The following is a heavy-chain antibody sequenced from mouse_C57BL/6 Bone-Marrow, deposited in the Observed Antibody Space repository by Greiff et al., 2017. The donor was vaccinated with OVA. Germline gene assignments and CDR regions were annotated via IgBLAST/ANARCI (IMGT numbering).Heavy chain of an antibody. CDR3: ARGNYYGLWYFDV. Sequence: VQLHESGPELVKPGASVKLSCKASGYTFKSYDITWVKQRPGKGLEWIGWIYPRVGSTKYNEKFKGKATLTVDTSSSTAYMELHSLTSEDSAVYFCARGNYYGLWYFDVWGTGTTVTVSS. CDR1: GYTFKSYD. J-gene: IGHJ1*03. CDR2: IYPRVGST. D-gene: IGHD1-1*01. V-gene: IGHV1-85*01.